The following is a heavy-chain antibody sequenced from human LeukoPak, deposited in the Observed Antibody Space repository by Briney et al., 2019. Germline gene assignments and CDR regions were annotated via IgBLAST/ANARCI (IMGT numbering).Heavy chain of an antibody. J-gene: IGHJ5*02. CDR3: ARDGLSYTNPNNWFDP. V-gene: IGHV1-18*01. D-gene: IGHD2-2*02. Sequence: ASVTVSCKASGYPFTSYYINWVRQAPAQGLEWMGWISAYNGDTNYAQNLQGRVTMTTDTSTDTAYMELRSLRSDDTAVYYCARDGLSYTNPNNWFDPWGQGTLVTVSS. CDR2: ISAYNGDT. CDR1: GYPFTSYY.